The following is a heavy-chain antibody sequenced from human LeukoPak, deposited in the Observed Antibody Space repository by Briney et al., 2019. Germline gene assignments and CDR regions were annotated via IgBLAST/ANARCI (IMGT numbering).Heavy chain of an antibody. J-gene: IGHJ3*01. D-gene: IGHD2-15*01. CDR3: ARLPGCTGSSCYRAFDC. CDR2: IHHSGSS. V-gene: IGHV4-59*08. Sequence: PSETLSLTCTVSGGSISSYYWSWIRQPPGEGLEWIGYIHHSGSSNYSPSLKSRVTMSVDTSKNQFSLRLTSVTAADTAVYYCARLPGCTGSSCYRAFDCWGQGTMVTVSS. CDR1: GGSISSYY.